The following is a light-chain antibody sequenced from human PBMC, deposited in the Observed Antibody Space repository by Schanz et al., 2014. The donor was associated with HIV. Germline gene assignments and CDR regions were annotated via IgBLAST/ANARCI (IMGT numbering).Light chain of an antibody. Sequence: QSVLTQPPSASGTPGQRVTISCSGSSSNIGSNINWYQQLPGMAPKLLIYSNDQRPSGVPDRFSGSKSGTSASLAISGLQSEDEGDYYCAVWDDSLKAWVFGGGTKLTVL. CDR2: SND. CDR3: AVWDDSLKAWV. V-gene: IGLV1-44*01. J-gene: IGLJ3*02. CDR1: SSNIGSN.